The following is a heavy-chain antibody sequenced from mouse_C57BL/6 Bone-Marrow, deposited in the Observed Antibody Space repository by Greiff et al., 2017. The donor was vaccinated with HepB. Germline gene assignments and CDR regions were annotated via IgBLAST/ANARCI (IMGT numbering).Heavy chain of an antibody. J-gene: IGHJ3*01. V-gene: IGHV5-6*01. CDR1: GFTFSSYG. Sequence: EVHLVESGGDLVKPGGSLKLSCAASGFTFSSYGMSWVRQTPDKRLEWVATISSGGSYTYYPDSVKGRFTISRDNAKNTLYLQMSSLKSEDTAMYYCARHPIYYDYDGLFAYWGQGTLVTVSA. D-gene: IGHD2-4*01. CDR2: ISSGGSYT. CDR3: ARHPIYYDYDGLFAY.